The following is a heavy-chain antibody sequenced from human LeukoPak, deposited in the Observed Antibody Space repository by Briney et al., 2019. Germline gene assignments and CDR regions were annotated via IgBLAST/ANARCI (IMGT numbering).Heavy chain of an antibody. CDR2: ISYDGSNK. CDR1: GFTFSSYA. Sequence: PGGSLRLSCAASGFTFSSYAMHWVRQAPGKGLEWVAVISYDGSNKYYADSVKGRFTISRDNSKNTLYLQMNSLIAEDTAVYYCARDPRPYSSSPSNFDYWGQGTLVTVSS. V-gene: IGHV3-30*01. J-gene: IGHJ4*02. D-gene: IGHD6-6*01. CDR3: ARDPRPYSSSPSNFDY.